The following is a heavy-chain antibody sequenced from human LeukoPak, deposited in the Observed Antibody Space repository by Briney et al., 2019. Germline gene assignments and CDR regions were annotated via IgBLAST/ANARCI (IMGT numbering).Heavy chain of an antibody. V-gene: IGHV3-30*18. CDR3: AKERGYSFYFDY. Sequence: GGSLRLSCAASGFTFSSYGMHWVRQAPGKGLEWVAVISYDGSNKYYADSVKGRFTISRDNSKNTLYLQMNSLRAEDTAVYYCAKERGYSFYFDYLGQGTLVTVSS. D-gene: IGHD5-18*01. CDR1: GFTFSSYG. J-gene: IGHJ4*02. CDR2: ISYDGSNK.